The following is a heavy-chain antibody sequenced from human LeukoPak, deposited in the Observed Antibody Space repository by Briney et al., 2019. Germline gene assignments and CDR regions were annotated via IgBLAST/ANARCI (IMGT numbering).Heavy chain of an antibody. Sequence: SETLSLTCALYRGAFSGYYWSWVCERPGKGLECSWEINHSGSTNSNPSPKSRVTISVDTSKNQFSLKLSTVTAADTAVYYCARGLIWYHGSGRFWFDPWGQGTLVTVSS. CDR1: RGAFSGYY. D-gene: IGHD3-10*01. CDR2: INHSGST. V-gene: IGHV4-34*01. CDR3: ARGLIWYHGSGRFWFDP. J-gene: IGHJ5*02.